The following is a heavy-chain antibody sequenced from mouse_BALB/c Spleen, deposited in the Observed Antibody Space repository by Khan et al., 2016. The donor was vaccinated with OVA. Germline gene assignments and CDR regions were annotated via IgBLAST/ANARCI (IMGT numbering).Heavy chain of an antibody. V-gene: IGHV1-77*01. Sequence: QVQLQQSGAELARPGASVKLSCKASGYTFTDYYINWVKQRTGQGLEWIGEIYPGSGNTYYNEKFKDKATLTADKSSTTAYMQLSSLPSEDSAVYFCARMNYFGYTFAYWGQGTLVTVSA. J-gene: IGHJ3*01. CDR3: ARMNYFGYTFAY. CDR2: IYPGSGNT. D-gene: IGHD1-2*01. CDR1: GYTFTDYY.